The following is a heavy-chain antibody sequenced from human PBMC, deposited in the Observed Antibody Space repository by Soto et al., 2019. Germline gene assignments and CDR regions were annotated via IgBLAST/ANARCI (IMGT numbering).Heavy chain of an antibody. V-gene: IGHV3-15*01. CDR1: GFTFSNAW. CDR2: IKSKTDGGTT. CDR3: TTGEVGAASDY. J-gene: IGHJ4*02. Sequence: LRLSCAASGFTFSNAWMSWVRQAPGKGLEWVGRIKSKTDGGTTDYAAPVKGRFTISRDDSKNTLYLQMNSLKTEDTAVYYCTTGEVGAASDYWGQGNMVTVCS. D-gene: IGHD1-26*01.